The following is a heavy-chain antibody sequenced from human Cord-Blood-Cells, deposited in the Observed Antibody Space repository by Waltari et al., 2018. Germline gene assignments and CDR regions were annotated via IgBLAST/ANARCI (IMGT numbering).Heavy chain of an antibody. Sequence: QVQLQESGPGLVKPSETLSLTCTVSGYSISSGYYWGWIRPHPGKGLEWIGSIYHSGSTYYNPSLKSRVTISVDTSKNQFSLKLSSVTAADTAVYYCARDDRGSREADDAFDIWGQGTMVTVSS. J-gene: IGHJ3*02. CDR2: IYHSGST. CDR3: ARDDRGSREADDAFDI. CDR1: GYSISSGYY. V-gene: IGHV4-38-2*02. D-gene: IGHD3-10*01.